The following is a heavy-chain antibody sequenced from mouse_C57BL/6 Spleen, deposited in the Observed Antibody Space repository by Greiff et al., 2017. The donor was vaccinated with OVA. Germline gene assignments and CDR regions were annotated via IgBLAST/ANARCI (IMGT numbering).Heavy chain of an antibody. CDR2: IFPGSGST. Sequence: VQLVESGAELMKPGASVKLSCKATGYTFTGYWIAWVKQRPGHGLEWIGEIFPGSGSTNYNEKFKGKATFTADTSYNTAYMQLSSLTSRDSAIYYCARASYGNYGYWGQGTTLTVSS. D-gene: IGHD2-1*01. CDR3: ARASYGNYGY. J-gene: IGHJ2*01. CDR1: GYTFTGYW. V-gene: IGHV1-9*01.